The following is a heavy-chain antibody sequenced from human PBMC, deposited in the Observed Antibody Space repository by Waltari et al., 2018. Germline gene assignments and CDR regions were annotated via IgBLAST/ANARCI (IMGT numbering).Heavy chain of an antibody. J-gene: IGHJ3*01. D-gene: IGHD6-13*01. V-gene: IGHV4-61*02. CDR3: ARDSSSWSVV. CDR1: GGSIRSGSYY. CDR2: IYTSGST. Sequence: QVQLQESGPGLVKPSQTLSLTCTVSGGSIRSGSYYWSWIRQPAGKGLEWIGRIYTSGSTNYNPSLKSRVTISVDTSKNQFSLKLSSVTAADTAVYYCARDSSSWSVVWGQGTMVTVSS.